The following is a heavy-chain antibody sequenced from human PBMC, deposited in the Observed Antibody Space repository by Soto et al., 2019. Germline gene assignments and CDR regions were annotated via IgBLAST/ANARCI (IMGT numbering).Heavy chain of an antibody. CDR1: GGTFSSYT. D-gene: IGHD2-2*01. CDR2: IIPILGIA. CDR3: GRGWSCSSTSCPENWFDP. V-gene: IGHV1-69*02. J-gene: IGHJ5*02. Sequence: SLKVSCKASGGTFSSYTISWVRQAPGQGLEWMGRIIPILGIANYAQKFQGRVTITADKSTSTAYMELSSLRSEDTAVYYCGRGWSCSSTSCPENWFDPWGQGTLVTVSS.